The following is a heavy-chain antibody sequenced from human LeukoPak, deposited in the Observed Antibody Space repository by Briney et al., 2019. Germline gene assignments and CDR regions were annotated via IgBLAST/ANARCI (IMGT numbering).Heavy chain of an antibody. CDR2: ISGSGGST. Sequence: GGSLRLSCAASGFIFSSYAMSWVRQAPGKGLEWVSTISGSGGSTYYADSVKGRFTISRDNSKNTVYLQMNSLRAEDTAVYYCARNFFGSGSFYFEPSYYFDYWGQGTPVTVSS. CDR1: GFIFSSYA. V-gene: IGHV3-23*01. J-gene: IGHJ4*02. CDR3: ARNFFGSGSFYFEPSYYFDY. D-gene: IGHD3-10*01.